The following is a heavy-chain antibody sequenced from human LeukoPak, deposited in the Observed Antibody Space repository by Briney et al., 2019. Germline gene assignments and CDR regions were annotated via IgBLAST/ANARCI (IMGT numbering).Heavy chain of an antibody. CDR1: GLTFTNAW. D-gene: IGHD1-26*01. J-gene: IGHJ5*02. CDR2: IYSGGST. Sequence: GGSLRLSCAASGLTFTNAWMTWVRKAPGKGLEWVSVIYSGGSTYYADSVKGRFTISRDNSKNTLYLQMNSLRAEDTAVYYCARNWGARFDPWGQGTLVTVSS. CDR3: ARNWGARFDP. V-gene: IGHV3-53*01.